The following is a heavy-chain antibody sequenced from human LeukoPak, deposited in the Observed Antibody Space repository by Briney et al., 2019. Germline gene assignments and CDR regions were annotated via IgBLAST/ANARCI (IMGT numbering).Heavy chain of an antibody. V-gene: IGHV1-18*04. D-gene: IGHD6-19*01. Sequence: GASVKVSCKASGYTFTSYGISWVRQAPGQGLEWMGWISAYNGNTNYAQKLQGRVTMTTDTSTSTAYMELRSLRSDDTAVYYCARDQYSSGWTLPLPCFDYWGQGTLVTVSS. J-gene: IGHJ4*02. CDR3: ARDQYSSGWTLPLPCFDY. CDR2: ISAYNGNT. CDR1: GYTFTSYG.